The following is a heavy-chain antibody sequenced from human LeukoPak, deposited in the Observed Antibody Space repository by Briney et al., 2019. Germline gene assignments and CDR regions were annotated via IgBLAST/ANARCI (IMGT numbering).Heavy chain of an antibody. D-gene: IGHD3-10*01. CDR1: GYTFTYHY. CDR3: ARDSGDITLIRGVVMYDAFDV. CDR2: INPHSGDT. J-gene: IGHJ3*01. Sequence: ASVRVSCKTSGYTFTYHYMHGVRQAPGQGVEWMGWINPHSGDTKYVERFQGRVTMTRDTSITSVYMELNSLSSDDTGVYVCARDSGDITLIRGVVMYDAFDVWGQGTVVTVSS. V-gene: IGHV1-2*02.